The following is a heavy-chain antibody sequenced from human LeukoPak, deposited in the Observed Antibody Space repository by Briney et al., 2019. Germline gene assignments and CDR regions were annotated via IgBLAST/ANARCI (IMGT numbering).Heavy chain of an antibody. Sequence: PSETLSLTCTVSGASISSSTDYWGWIRQPPGKGLEWIANIYYSGSTYYSPSLRSRVAISLDTSRNQFSLKLNSVTAADTAVYYCAKSNGYGLVDIWGRGTMVTVSS. V-gene: IGHV4-39*07. CDR2: IYYSGST. CDR1: GASISSSTDY. J-gene: IGHJ3*02. D-gene: IGHD3-10*01. CDR3: AKSNGYGLVDI.